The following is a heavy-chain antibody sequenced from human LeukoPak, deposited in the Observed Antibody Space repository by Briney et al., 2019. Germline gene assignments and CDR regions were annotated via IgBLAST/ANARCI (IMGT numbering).Heavy chain of an antibody. D-gene: IGHD1-26*01. CDR3: ARDRGELLNDY. CDR1: GGTFSSYA. Sequence: ASVKVSCKASGGTFSSYAISWVRQAPGQGLEWMGGIIPIFGTANYAQKFQGRVTITADESTGTAHMELSSLRSEDTAVYYCARDRGELLNDYWGQGTLVTVSS. J-gene: IGHJ4*02. CDR2: IIPIFGTA. V-gene: IGHV1-69*13.